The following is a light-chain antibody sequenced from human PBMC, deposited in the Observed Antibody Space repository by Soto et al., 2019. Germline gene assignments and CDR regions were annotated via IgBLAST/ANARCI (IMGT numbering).Light chain of an antibody. Sequence: DIQMTQSPSSLSASVGDRVTITCRASQGITNYLAWYQQKPGKVPKLLIYAASILQTGVPSRFSGSGSGTDFTLTISSLQPEDVATYYCQKYNCAPHFGPGTKVDIK. CDR3: QKYNCAPH. CDR1: QGITNY. J-gene: IGKJ3*01. CDR2: AAS. V-gene: IGKV1-27*01.